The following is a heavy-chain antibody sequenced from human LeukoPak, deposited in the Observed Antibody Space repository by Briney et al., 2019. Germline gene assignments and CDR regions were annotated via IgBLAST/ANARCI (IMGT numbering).Heavy chain of an antibody. CDR1: GGTFSSYT. J-gene: IGHJ3*02. Sequence: SVKVSCKASGGTFSSYTISWVRQAPGQGLEWMGRIIPILGIANYAQKFQGRVTITADKSTSTAYMELSSLRSEDTAVYYCARAPYYYDSSGYFDAFDIWGQGTMVTVSS. V-gene: IGHV1-69*02. CDR3: ARAPYYYDSSGYFDAFDI. D-gene: IGHD3-22*01. CDR2: IIPILGIA.